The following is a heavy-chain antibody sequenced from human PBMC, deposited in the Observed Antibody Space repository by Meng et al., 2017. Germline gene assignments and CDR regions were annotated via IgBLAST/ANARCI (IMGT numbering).Heavy chain of an antibody. J-gene: IGHJ4*02. V-gene: IGHV3-30*04. CDR1: GFTFSSYA. D-gene: IGHD3-10*01. CDR3: AKWIGAANFDY. Sequence: GGSLRLSCAASGFTFSSYAMHWVRQAPGKGPEWVAVISYDGSNKYYADSVKGRFTISRDNSKNMLYLQMNSLRADDTAVYHCAKWIGAANFDYWGQGTLVTVSS. CDR2: ISYDGSNK.